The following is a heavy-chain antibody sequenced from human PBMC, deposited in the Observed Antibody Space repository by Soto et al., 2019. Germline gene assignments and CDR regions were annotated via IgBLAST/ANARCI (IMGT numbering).Heavy chain of an antibody. J-gene: IGHJ3*02. CDR2: IGSKTDGGTT. V-gene: IGHV3-15*04. CDR1: GITSSNAW. D-gene: IGHD6-13*01. Sequence: EVQLVESGGGLVEPGGSLRLSCAASGITSSNAWMNWVRKAPGKGLEYIGRIGSKTDGGTTEYAAPVEGRFTVSRDDSKNTLYLQMSGLKTEDTAVYYCTTTRPGTNVFDNWGQGTLVTVSS. CDR3: TTTRPGTNVFDN.